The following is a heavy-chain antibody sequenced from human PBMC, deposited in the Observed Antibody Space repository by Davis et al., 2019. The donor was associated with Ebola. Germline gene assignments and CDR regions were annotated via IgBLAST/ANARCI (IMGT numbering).Heavy chain of an antibody. CDR3: ARYADYGDYGLDY. Sequence: MPSQTLSPTCTVSGGSISSYYWSWIRQPPGKGLEWVGYIYYSGSTNYNPSLKSRVTISVDTSKNQFSLKLSSVTAADTAVYYCARYADYGDYGLDYWGQGTLVTVSS. V-gene: IGHV4-59*01. CDR2: IYYSGST. D-gene: IGHD4-17*01. CDR1: GGSISSYY. J-gene: IGHJ4*02.